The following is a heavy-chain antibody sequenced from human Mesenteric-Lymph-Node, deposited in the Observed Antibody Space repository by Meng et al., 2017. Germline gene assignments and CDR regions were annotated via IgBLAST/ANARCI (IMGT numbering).Heavy chain of an antibody. D-gene: IGHD3-22*01. CDR1: GFTVSSNY. Sequence: EVGAVAAGGGWIQPGGSLGLSCAASGFTVSSNYMSWVRQAPGKGLEWVSVIYSGGSTYYADSVKGRFTISRDNSRNTLYLQMNSLRADDTAVYYCVREQYESRGHWGQGTLVTVSS. J-gene: IGHJ4*02. V-gene: IGHV3-53*01. CDR3: VREQYESRGH. CDR2: IYSGGST.